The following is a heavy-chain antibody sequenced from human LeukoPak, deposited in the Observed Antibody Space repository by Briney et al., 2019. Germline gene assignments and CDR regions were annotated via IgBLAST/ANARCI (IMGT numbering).Heavy chain of an antibody. J-gene: IGHJ6*02. CDR1: GFTFSSYA. CDR3: ARDQLRLPGV. Sequence: PGRSLRLSCSASGFTFSSYAMHWVRQAPGKGLEWVAVISYDGSNKYYADSVKGRFTISRDNSKNTLYLQMNSLRAEDTAVYYCARDQLRLPGVWGQGTTVTVSS. D-gene: IGHD4-17*01. CDR2: ISYDGSNK. V-gene: IGHV3-30-3*01.